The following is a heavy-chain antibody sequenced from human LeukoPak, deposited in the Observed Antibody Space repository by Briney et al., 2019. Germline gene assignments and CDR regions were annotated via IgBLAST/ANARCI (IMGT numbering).Heavy chain of an antibody. CDR3: ARIGSGWYWEY. CDR2: ISGGSDYI. V-gene: IGHV3-21*06. J-gene: IGHJ4*02. Sequence: GGSLRLSCVASGFTFSSYNMYWVRQAPGKGLEWVSSISGGSDYIFHADPVKGRFTISRDNAKNSLYLQMNSLRAEDTAVYYCARIGSGWYWEYWGQGALVTVSS. D-gene: IGHD6-19*01. CDR1: GFTFSSYN.